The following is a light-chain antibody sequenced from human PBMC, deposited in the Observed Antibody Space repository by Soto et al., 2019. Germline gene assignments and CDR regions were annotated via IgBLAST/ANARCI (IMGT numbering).Light chain of an antibody. J-gene: IGKJ2*01. Sequence: DIQMTQSLSSLSASVGDTVTITCRASQSISNSLSWYQQKPGKARKFLIYVASTLQRGVPSRFSGSGSGTDFTLTISSLQPEDVATYYCQQTFSPPYTFGQGTKLEIK. CDR1: QSISNS. CDR3: QQTFSPPYT. V-gene: IGKV1-39*01. CDR2: VAS.